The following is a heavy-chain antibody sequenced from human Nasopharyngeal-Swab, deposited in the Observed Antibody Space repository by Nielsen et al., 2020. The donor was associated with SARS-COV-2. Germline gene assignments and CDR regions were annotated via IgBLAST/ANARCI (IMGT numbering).Heavy chain of an antibody. CDR2: IYPGDSDT. J-gene: IGHJ6*02. CDR3: ARPQNYGYYGMDV. CDR1: GYSFTSYR. V-gene: IGHV5-51*01. Sequence: GGSLRLSCKGSGYSFTSYRIGWVRQMPGKGLEWMGIIYPGDSDTRYSPSFQGQVTISADKSISTAYLQWSSLKASDTAMYYCARPQNYGYYGMDVWGQGTTVTVSS.